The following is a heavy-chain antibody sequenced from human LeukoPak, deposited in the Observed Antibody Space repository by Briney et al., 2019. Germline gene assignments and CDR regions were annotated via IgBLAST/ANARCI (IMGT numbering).Heavy chain of an antibody. CDR1: GFIFEDYA. CDR3: ARDGETAAPWALDL. V-gene: IGHV3-20*04. J-gene: IGHJ3*01. D-gene: IGHD3-10*01. CDR2: INWNGDST. Sequence: GGSLRLSCAASGFIFEDYAMSWVRQVPGKGLEWVSDINWNGDSTGYADSVKGRFTISRDNAKNSLYLQLSSLRVEDMGIYYCARDGETAAPWALDLWGQGTMVTVSS.